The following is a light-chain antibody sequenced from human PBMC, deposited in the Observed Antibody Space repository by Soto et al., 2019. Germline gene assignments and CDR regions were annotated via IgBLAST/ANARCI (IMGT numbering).Light chain of an antibody. CDR2: GAS. Sequence: EIVLTQSPGTLSLSPGERATLSCRASQSVSSSYLAWYQQKPGQAPRLLIYGASSRATGIPDRFSGSGSGTDFTLTISRLEPEDFAVYDCQQYGSSPMYTFGQGTKLESK. J-gene: IGKJ2*01. CDR1: QSVSSSY. V-gene: IGKV3-20*01. CDR3: QQYGSSPMYT.